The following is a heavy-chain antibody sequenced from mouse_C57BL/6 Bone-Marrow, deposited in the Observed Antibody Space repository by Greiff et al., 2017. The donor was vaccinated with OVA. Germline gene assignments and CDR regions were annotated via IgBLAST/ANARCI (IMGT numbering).Heavy chain of an antibody. CDR3: ARERGYFDY. Sequence: VQLQQSGAELVRPGTSVKLSCKASGYTFTSYWMHWVKQRPGQGLEWIGVIDPSDSYTNYNQKFKGKATLTVDTSSSTAYMQLSSLTSVDSAVYYCARERGYFDYWGQGTTLTVSS. CDR1: GYTFTSYW. V-gene: IGHV1-59*01. J-gene: IGHJ2*01. CDR2: IDPSDSYT.